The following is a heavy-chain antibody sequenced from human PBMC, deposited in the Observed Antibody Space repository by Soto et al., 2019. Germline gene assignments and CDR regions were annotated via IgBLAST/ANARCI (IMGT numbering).Heavy chain of an antibody. Sequence: ASVKVSCKASGGTFSSYAIGWVRQMPGKGLEWMGIIYPGDSDTRYSPSFQGQVTISADKSISTAYLQWSSLKASDTAMYYCARSGGPNPYFDYWGQGTLVTVSS. CDR2: IYPGDSDT. CDR3: ARSGGPNPYFDY. CDR1: GGTFSSYA. J-gene: IGHJ4*02. D-gene: IGHD3-10*01. V-gene: IGHV5-51*01.